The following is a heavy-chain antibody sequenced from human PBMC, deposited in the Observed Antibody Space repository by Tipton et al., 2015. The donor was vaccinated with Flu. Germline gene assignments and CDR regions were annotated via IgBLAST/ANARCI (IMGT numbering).Heavy chain of an antibody. CDR2: INTDGSTT. CDR3: ARVDYYDKGRSMDV. V-gene: IGHV3-74*01. CDR1: GFTFSTYC. D-gene: IGHD3-22*01. J-gene: IGHJ6*02. Sequence: GSLRLSCAASGFTFSTYCMHWVRQVPGKGLVWVSRINTDGSTTNYADSVKGRFTISRDNAKNTLYLQMSSLRAEDTAVYYCARVDYYDKGRSMDVWGQGTTVTDSS.